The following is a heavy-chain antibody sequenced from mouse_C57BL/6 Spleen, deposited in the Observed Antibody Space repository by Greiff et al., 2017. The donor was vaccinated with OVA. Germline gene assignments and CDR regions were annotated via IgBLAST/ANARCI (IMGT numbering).Heavy chain of an antibody. V-gene: IGHV1-22*01. CDR2: INPNNGGT. CDR3: ARAGGDDYGSSPYYAMDY. D-gene: IGHD1-1*01. J-gene: IGHJ4*01. Sequence: VQLQQSGPELVKPGASVKMSCKASGYTFTDYNMHWVKQSHGKSLEWIGYINPNNGGTSYNQKFKGKATLTVNKSSSTAYMELRSLTSEDSAVYYCARAGGDDYGSSPYYAMDYWGQGTSVTVSS. CDR1: GYTFTDYN.